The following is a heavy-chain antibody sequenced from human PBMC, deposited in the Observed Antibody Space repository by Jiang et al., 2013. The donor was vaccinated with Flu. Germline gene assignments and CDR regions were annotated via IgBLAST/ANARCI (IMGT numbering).Heavy chain of an antibody. Sequence: LVESGGDLVQPGGSLRLSCSASGFIFSIYSMYWVRQSPGKGLEYVSAISSNGDIAYYADSLKGRFTISRDNSKNTVYLQMSSLRVEDTAVYYCVRDLENYSSSPLHFDLWGQGTLVTVSS. V-gene: IGHV3-64D*06. CDR1: GFIFSIYS. J-gene: IGHJ4*02. CDR2: ISSNGDIA. CDR3: VRDLENYSSSPLHFDL. D-gene: IGHD6-6*01.